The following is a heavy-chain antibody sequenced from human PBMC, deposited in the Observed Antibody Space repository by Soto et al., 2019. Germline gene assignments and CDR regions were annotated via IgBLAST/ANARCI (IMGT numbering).Heavy chain of an antibody. CDR3: SLEGGIVGAPSDDAFYI. Sequence: GGSLRLSCAASGFTFSNAWMSWVRQAPGKGLEWVGRIKSKTDGGTTDYAATVKGRFTISSDNSKNTLYLQMNSLKTEDTAVYYCSLEGGIVGAPSDDAFYIWGQGTMVTVSS. J-gene: IGHJ3*02. D-gene: IGHD1-26*01. CDR1: GFTFSNAW. CDR2: IKSKTDGGTT. V-gene: IGHV3-15*01.